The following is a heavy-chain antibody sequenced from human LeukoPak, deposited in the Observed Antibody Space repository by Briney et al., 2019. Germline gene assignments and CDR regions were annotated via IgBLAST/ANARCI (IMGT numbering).Heavy chain of an antibody. D-gene: IGHD5-24*01. J-gene: IGHJ2*01. V-gene: IGHV1-2*06. CDR3: ARAPVEMATDPYWYFDL. Sequence: ASVKVSCKASGYTFTGYYMHWVRQAPGQGLEWMGRINPNSGGTNYAQKFQGRVTMTRDTSISTAYMELSRLRSDDTAVYYCARAPVEMATDPYWYFDLWGRGTLVAVSS. CDR2: INPNSGGT. CDR1: GYTFTGYY.